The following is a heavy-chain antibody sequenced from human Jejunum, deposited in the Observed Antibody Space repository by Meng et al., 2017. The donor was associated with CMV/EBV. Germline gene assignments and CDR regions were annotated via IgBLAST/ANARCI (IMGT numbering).Heavy chain of an antibody. Sequence: FSSYWMGWVRQAPGKGLEWVANIKQDGSEKYYVDSVKGRFTISRDNAKNSLYLQMNSLRAEDTAVYYCARGREEGFLEWLLIFDYWGQGTRVTVSS. CDR1: FSSYW. J-gene: IGHJ4*02. D-gene: IGHD3-3*01. CDR2: IKQDGSEK. V-gene: IGHV3-7*01. CDR3: ARGREEGFLEWLLIFDY.